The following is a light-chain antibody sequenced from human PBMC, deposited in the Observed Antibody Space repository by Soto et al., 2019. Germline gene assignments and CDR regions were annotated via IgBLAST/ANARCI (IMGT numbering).Light chain of an antibody. Sequence: EIVLTQSTATLSLSPRERATLSCRASQSVSSYLAWYQQKPGQAPRLLIYDASNRATGIPARFSASGSGTDFTLNISSLEPEDFAVYYCQQRSNWPITYGQGTRLEIK. CDR3: QQRSNWPIT. CDR1: QSVSSY. V-gene: IGKV3-11*01. J-gene: IGKJ5*01. CDR2: DAS.